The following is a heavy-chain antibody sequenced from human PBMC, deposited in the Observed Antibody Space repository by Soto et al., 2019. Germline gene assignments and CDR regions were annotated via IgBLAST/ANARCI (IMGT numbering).Heavy chain of an antibody. CDR3: ARVRQQLAQSAFDI. CDR1: GGTFSSHA. Sequence: SVKVSCKASGGTFSSHAISWVRQAPGQGLEWMGGIIPIFGTANYAQKFQGRVTITADESTSTAYMELSSLRSEDTAVYYCARVRQQLAQSAFDIWGQGTMVTVSS. CDR2: IIPIFGTA. D-gene: IGHD6-13*01. J-gene: IGHJ3*02. V-gene: IGHV1-69*13.